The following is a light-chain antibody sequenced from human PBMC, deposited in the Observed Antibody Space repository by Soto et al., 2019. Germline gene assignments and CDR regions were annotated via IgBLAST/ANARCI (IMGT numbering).Light chain of an antibody. CDR2: DVS. Sequence: QSALTQPASVSGSPGQSITISCTGTSSDVGGYHYVSWYQHHPGKAPKLMIYDVSNRPSGVSNRFSASKSGNTASLTISGLQAEDEADYYCSSYTSSSTVVFGGGTKLTVL. CDR3: SSYTSSSTVV. J-gene: IGLJ2*01. V-gene: IGLV2-14*03. CDR1: SSDVGGYHY.